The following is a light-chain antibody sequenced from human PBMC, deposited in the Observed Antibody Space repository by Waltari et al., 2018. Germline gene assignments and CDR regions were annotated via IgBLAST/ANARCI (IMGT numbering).Light chain of an antibody. CDR2: GAS. Sequence: EIVLTQSPGTLSLSPGDTATLSCRASQSLSVAYLAWYQHKSGQAPRLLIYGASYRATGIPDFTLTITRLEPDDFAVYYCQQYDTSPGTFGQGTKLEI. CDR3: QQYDTSPGT. CDR1: QSLSVAY. J-gene: IGKJ2*01. V-gene: IGKV3-20*01.